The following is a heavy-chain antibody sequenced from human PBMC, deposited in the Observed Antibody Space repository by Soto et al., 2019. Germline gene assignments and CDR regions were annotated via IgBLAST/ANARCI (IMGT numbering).Heavy chain of an antibody. J-gene: IGHJ5*02. CDR1: GFTFSSYS. Sequence: AGGSLRLSCAASGFTFSSYSMNWVRQAPGKGLEWVSSISSSSSYIYYADSVKGRFTISRDNAKNSLYLQMDSLRAEDTAVYYCARATVTTNWFDPWGQGTLVTVSS. CDR2: ISSSSSYI. V-gene: IGHV3-21*01. CDR3: ARATVTTNWFDP. D-gene: IGHD4-17*01.